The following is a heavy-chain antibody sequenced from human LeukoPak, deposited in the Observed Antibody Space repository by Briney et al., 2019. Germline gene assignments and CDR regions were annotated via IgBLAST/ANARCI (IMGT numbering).Heavy chain of an antibody. J-gene: IGHJ6*03. Sequence: SETLSLTCTVSGGSISSGDYYWSWIRQPPGKGLEWIGYIYYSGSAYYNPSLKSRVTISVDTSKNQFSLKLSSVTAADTAVYYCARDPINRSTSAYYYYMDVWGKGTTVTVSS. CDR2: IYYSGSA. CDR1: GGSISSGDYY. D-gene: IGHD2-2*01. CDR3: ARDPINRSTSAYYYYMDV. V-gene: IGHV4-30-4*08.